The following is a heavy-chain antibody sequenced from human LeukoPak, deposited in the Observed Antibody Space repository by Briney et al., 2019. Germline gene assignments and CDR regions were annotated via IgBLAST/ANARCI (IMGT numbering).Heavy chain of an antibody. D-gene: IGHD6-19*01. CDR2: IYTSGST. J-gene: IGHJ3*02. CDR3: ARQVSSGHDAFDI. Sequence: PSETLSFTCTVSGGSISSYYWSWIRQPPGKGLEWIGYIYTSGSTNYNPSLKSRVTISVDTSKNQFSLKLSSVTAADTAVYYCARQVSSGHDAFDIWGQGTMVTVSS. V-gene: IGHV4-4*09. CDR1: GGSISSYY.